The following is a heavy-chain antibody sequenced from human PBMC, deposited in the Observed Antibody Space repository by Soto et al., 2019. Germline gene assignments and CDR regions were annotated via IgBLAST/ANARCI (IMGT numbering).Heavy chain of an antibody. D-gene: IGHD6-19*01. Sequence: ASVKVSCKASGYTFTSYYMNWVRQAPGQGLEWLGIINPSGGYTTYAQRLLGRVTMTSDTSTSTVHMELGSLRSEDTAVYYCARGPGIAVAGLTDVGDWFDPWGQGTLVTVSS. CDR2: INPSGGYT. CDR1: GYTFTSYY. V-gene: IGHV1-46*01. J-gene: IGHJ5*02. CDR3: ARGPGIAVAGLTDVGDWFDP.